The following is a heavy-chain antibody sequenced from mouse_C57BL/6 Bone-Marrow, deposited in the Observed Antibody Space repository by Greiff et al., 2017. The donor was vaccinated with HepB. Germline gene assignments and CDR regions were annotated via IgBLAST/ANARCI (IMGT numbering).Heavy chain of an antibody. CDR3: TKLLWEMDY. J-gene: IGHJ4*01. CDR1: GYTFTSYG. D-gene: IGHD2-1*01. Sequence: VQLQQSGAELARPGASVKLSCKASGYTFTSYGISWVKQRTEQGLEWIGWIDPENGDTEYASKFQGKATITADTSSNTAYLQLSSLTSEDTAVYYCTKLLWEMDYWGQGTSVTVSS. V-gene: IGHV14-4*01. CDR2: IDPENGDT.